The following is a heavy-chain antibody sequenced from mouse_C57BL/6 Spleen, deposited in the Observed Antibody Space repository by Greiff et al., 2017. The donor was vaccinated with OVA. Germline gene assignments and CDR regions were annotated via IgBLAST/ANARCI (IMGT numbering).Heavy chain of an antibody. CDR2: IYPGSGNT. V-gene: IGHV1-66*01. D-gene: IGHD1-1*01. CDR1: GYSFTSYY. J-gene: IGHJ2*01. Sequence: QVQLQQSGPELVKPGASVKISCKASGYSFTSYYIHWVKQRPGQGLEWIGWIYPGSGNTKYNEKFKGKATLTADTSSSTAYMQLSSLTSEDSAVYYCARTTVVAYYFDYWGQGTTLTVSS. CDR3: ARTTVVAYYFDY.